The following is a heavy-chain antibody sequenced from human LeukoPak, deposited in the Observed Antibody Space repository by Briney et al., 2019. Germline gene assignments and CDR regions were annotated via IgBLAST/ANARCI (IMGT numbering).Heavy chain of an antibody. CDR3: AKDREQLANLDY. J-gene: IGHJ4*02. CDR1: GFTFSDCA. Sequence: PGGSLRLSCAASGFTFSDCAMSWVRQAPGKGLEWVSAIGSDGNKHYSESVKGRFTISRDSSKNMLHLQMNSLRAEDTAVYYCAKDREQLANLDYWGQGTLVTVSS. V-gene: IGHV3-23*01. D-gene: IGHD6-13*01. CDR2: IGSDGNK.